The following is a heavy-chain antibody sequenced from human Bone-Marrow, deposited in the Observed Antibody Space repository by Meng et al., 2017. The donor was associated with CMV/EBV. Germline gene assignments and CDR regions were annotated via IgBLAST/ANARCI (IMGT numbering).Heavy chain of an antibody. CDR2: IYPGDSDT. V-gene: IGHV5-51*01. CDR3: ARRQSGNWYGLGWFDL. J-gene: IGHJ5*02. CDR1: GYSFTSYW. Sequence: GESLKISCKGSGYSFTSYWIGWVRQMPGKGLEWMGIIYPGDSDTRYSPSFQGQVTISADKSISTAYLQWGSLRASDTAMYYCARRQSGNWYGLGWFDLWGQGTLVTVSS. D-gene: IGHD1-1*01.